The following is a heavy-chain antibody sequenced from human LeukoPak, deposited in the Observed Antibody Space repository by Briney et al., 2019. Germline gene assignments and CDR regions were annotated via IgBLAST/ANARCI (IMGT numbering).Heavy chain of an antibody. Sequence: SETLSLTCGVYSGSFSGYYWTWIRQPPGKALEWIGSMYSSGRTYFNPSLKSRVTISIDTSKNQFSLKLSSVTAADTAVYYCARRMAAAGTPSDYWGQGTLVTVSS. CDR3: ARRMAAAGTPSDY. V-gene: IGHV4-34*01. CDR1: SGSFSGYY. D-gene: IGHD6-13*01. J-gene: IGHJ4*02. CDR2: MYSSGRT.